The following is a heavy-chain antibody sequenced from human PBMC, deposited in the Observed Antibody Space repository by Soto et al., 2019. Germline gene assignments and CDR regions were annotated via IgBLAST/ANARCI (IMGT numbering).Heavy chain of an antibody. CDR1: GYNFMPYG. J-gene: IGHJ4*02. D-gene: IGHD3-10*01. CDR3: ARDLDPSGSYYTDY. CDR2: ISPWKGNT. V-gene: IGHV1-18*04. Sequence: ASVKVSCKASGYNFMPYGVNWVRQAPGQGLEWMGWISPWKGNTNYAQSFQGRVTMTTDTSTSTAYMELRSLTSDDTAVYYCARDLDPSGSYYTDYWGPGTLVTVSS.